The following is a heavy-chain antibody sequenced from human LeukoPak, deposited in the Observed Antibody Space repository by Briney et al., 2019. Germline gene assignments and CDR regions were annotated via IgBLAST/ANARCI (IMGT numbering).Heavy chain of an antibody. D-gene: IGHD3-22*01. CDR3: AKDRGNYYDSSGYLS. CDR1: GFTFSSYG. Sequence: PGGSLRLSCAASGFTFSSYGMHWVRQAPGKGLEWVAVIWYDGSNKYYADSVKGRFTISRDNSKNMLYLQMNSLRAEDTAVYYCAKDRGNYYDSSGYLSWGQGTLVTVSS. V-gene: IGHV3-33*06. J-gene: IGHJ4*02. CDR2: IWYDGSNK.